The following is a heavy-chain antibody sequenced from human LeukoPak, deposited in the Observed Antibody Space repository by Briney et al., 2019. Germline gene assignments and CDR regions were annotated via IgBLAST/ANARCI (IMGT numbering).Heavy chain of an antibody. CDR3: ARGGVEWLLSNYGMDV. CDR1: GGSFSGYC. CDR2: INHSGST. J-gene: IGHJ6*02. V-gene: IGHV4-34*01. Sequence: PSETLSLTCAVYGGSFSGYCWSWIRQPPGKGLEWIGEINHSGSTNYNPSLKSRVTISVDTSKSQFSLKLSSVTAADTAVYYCARGGVEWLLSNYGMDVWGQGTTVTVSS. D-gene: IGHD3-3*01.